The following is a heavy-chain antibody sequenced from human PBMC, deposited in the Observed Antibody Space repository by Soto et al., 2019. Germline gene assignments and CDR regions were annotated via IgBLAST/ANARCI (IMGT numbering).Heavy chain of an antibody. Sequence: EVQLLESGGGLVQPGGSLRLSCAASGFTFGTYAMTWVRQVPGKGLEWVSSISASGGRTYYADSVKGRFTISRDNSKNTQYLQMSSRRDEDTDKYYCAREWQQLTYWGQGALVTVSS. CDR3: AREWQQLTY. J-gene: IGHJ4*02. V-gene: IGHV3-23*01. D-gene: IGHD6-13*01. CDR1: GFTFGTYA. CDR2: ISASGGRT.